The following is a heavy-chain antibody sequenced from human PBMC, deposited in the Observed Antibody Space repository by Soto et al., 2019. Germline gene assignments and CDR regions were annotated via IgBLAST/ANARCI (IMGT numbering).Heavy chain of an antibody. Sequence: SETLSLTCTVSGGSISSSSYYWGWIRQPPGKGLEWIGSIYYSGSTYYNQSLKSRVTISVDTSKNQFSLKLSSVTAADTAVYYCASHHTYYYDSSGYYSIWGQGTLVTVSS. V-gene: IGHV4-39*01. CDR1: GGSISSSSYY. CDR3: ASHHTYYYDSSGYYSI. CDR2: IYYSGST. D-gene: IGHD3-22*01. J-gene: IGHJ4*02.